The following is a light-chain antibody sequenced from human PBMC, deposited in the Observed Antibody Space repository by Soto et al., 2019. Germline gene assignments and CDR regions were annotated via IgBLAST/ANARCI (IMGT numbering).Light chain of an antibody. CDR2: AAS. Sequence: SVSTVSLNKGERATLSCRASQSVRSNLAWYHQRPGQAPRLLIYAASARATGIPARFSGSGSGTEFTLTISRLEPADFAMYYCQTVGSSLPWTF. J-gene: IGKJ1*01. V-gene: IGKV3-15*01. CDR1: QSVRSN. CDR3: QTVGSSLPWT.